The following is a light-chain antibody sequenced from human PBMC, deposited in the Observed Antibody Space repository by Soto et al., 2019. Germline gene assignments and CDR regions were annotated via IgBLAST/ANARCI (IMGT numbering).Light chain of an antibody. V-gene: IGLV2-23*02. CDR3: CSYGTTSTFDV. J-gene: IGLJ2*01. CDR1: SSDVGSYNL. CDR2: EVS. Sequence: QSALTQPASVSGSPGQSITISCTGTSSDVGSYNLVSWYQQHPGKAPQLIMYEVSKRPSGVSDRFFGSKSGNTASLTISGLQTEDEDDYYCCSYGTTSTFDVFGGGTKLTVL.